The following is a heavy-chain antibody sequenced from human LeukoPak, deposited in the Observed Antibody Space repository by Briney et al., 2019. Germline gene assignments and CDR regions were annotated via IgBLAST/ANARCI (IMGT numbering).Heavy chain of an antibody. Sequence: NPSQTLSLTCTVSGGSISSGGYYWSWIRQHPGKGLEWIGYIYYSGSTYYNPSLKSRVTISVDTSKNQFSLKLSSVTAADTAVYYCARGGVTAIRDAFDIWGQGIMVTVSS. J-gene: IGHJ3*02. CDR3: ARGGVTAIRDAFDI. CDR1: GGSISSGGYY. D-gene: IGHD2-21*02. V-gene: IGHV4-31*03. CDR2: IYYSGST.